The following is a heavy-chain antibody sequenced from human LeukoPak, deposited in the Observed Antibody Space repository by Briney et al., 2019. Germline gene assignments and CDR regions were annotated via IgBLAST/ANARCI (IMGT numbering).Heavy chain of an antibody. J-gene: IGHJ5*02. D-gene: IGHD2-15*01. CDR3: ARDLGYCSGGSWPENWFDP. V-gene: IGHV4-34*01. CDR2: INHSGST. Sequence: SETLSLTCAVYGGSFSGYYWSWIRQPPGKGLEWIGEINHSGSTNYNPSLKSRVTISVDTSKNQFSLKLSSVTAADTAVYYCARDLGYCSGGSWPENWFDPWGQGNLV. CDR1: GGSFSGYY.